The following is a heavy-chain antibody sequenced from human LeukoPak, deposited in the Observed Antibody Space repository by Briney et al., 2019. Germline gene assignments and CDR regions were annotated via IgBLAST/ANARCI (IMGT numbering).Heavy chain of an antibody. D-gene: IGHD3-3*01. Sequence: SVKVSCKASGGTFSSYAISWVRQAPGQGLEWMGGIIPIFGTANYAQKFQGRVTITADESTSTAYMELSSLRSEDTAVYYCATYLDFGVDNWFDPWGQGTLVTVSS. J-gene: IGHJ5*02. CDR1: GGTFSSYA. V-gene: IGHV1-69*13. CDR2: IIPIFGTA. CDR3: ATYLDFGVDNWFDP.